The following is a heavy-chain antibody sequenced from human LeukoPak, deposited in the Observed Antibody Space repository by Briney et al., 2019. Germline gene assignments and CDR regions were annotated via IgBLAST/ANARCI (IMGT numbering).Heavy chain of an antibody. Sequence: PSETLSLTCTVSGGSINSYYWSWIRQPPGKGLEWIGYIYDSGSTNYNPSLKSRVTISVDTSKNQCSLKLSSVTAADTAVYYWARQSISGSSLSYFDYWGEGTLVNVSS. CDR1: GGSINSYY. V-gene: IGHV4-59*01. CDR3: ARQSISGSSLSYFDY. D-gene: IGHD3-22*01. CDR2: IYDSGST. J-gene: IGHJ4*02.